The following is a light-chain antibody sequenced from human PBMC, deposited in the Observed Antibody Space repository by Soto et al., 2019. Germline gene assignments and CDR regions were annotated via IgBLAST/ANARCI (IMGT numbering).Light chain of an antibody. CDR2: WAS. CDR1: QSVSSSSNSRRC. CDR3: QQYYSLPLT. J-gene: IGKJ4*01. Sequence: DIVMTQSPDSLAVSLGERATINCMSSQSVSSSSNSRRCLAWYQRKPGQPPKLLIYWASTRESGVPDRFSGSGSGTHFTLTISSLQAEDVAVYYCQQYYSLPLTFGGGTKVEIK. V-gene: IGKV4-1*01.